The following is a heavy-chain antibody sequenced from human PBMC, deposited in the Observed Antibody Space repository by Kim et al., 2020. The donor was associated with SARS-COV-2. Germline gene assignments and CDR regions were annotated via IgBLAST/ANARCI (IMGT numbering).Heavy chain of an antibody. J-gene: IGHJ5*02. V-gene: IGHV4-31*03. CDR1: GGSISSGGYY. D-gene: IGHD2-2*01. Sequence: SETLSLTCTVSGGSISSGGYYWSWIRQHPGKGLEWIGYIYYSGSTYYNPSLKSRVTISVDTSKNQFSLNLSSVTAADTAVYYCARARVVVPAANNWFDPWGQGTLVTVSS. CDR2: IYYSGST. CDR3: ARARVVVPAANNWFDP.